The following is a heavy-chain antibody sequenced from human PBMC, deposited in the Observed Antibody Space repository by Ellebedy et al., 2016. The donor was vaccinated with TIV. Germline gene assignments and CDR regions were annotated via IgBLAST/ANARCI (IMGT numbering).Heavy chain of an antibody. CDR2: MNPKRDTS. J-gene: IGHJ4*02. CDR3: ARRGYSGYDWGADF. V-gene: IGHV1-8*01. D-gene: IGHD5-12*01. CDR1: GYTFTIYD. Sequence: ASVKVSCXASGYTFTIYDINWVRQATGQGLEWMGWMNPKRDTSGYAQKFQGRVTMTMNASISTAYMELSNLRSEDTAVYYCARRGYSGYDWGADFWGQGTLITVSS.